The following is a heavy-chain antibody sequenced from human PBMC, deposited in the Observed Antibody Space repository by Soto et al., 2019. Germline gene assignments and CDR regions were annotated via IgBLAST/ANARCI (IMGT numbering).Heavy chain of an antibody. CDR3: ARTSRFDC. CDR2: INHSGST. V-gene: IGHV4-39*06. D-gene: IGHD6-6*01. J-gene: IGHJ4*02. Sequence: TSETLSLTCTVSGVSVNSGNDYWSWIRQPPGKGLEWIGEINHSGSTNYNPSLKSRVTMSVDTSKNQFPLKLSSVTAADTAVYYCARTSRFDCWGQGTLVTVSS. CDR1: GVSVNSGNDY.